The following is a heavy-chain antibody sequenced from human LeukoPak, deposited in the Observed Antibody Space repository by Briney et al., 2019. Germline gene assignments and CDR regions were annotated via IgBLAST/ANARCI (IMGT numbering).Heavy chain of an antibody. Sequence: ASVKVSCKASGYTFTGYYMHWVRQAPGQGLEWMGWINPNSGGTNYAQKFQGRVTMARDTSISTAYMELSRLRSDDTAVYYCASYSSGWYWVNCYYGMDVWGQGTTVTVSS. D-gene: IGHD6-19*01. J-gene: IGHJ6*02. CDR1: GYTFTGYY. CDR3: ASYSSGWYWVNCYYGMDV. CDR2: INPNSGGT. V-gene: IGHV1-2*02.